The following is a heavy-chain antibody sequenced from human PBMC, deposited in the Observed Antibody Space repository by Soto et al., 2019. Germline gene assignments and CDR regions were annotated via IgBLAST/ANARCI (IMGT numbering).Heavy chain of an antibody. CDR1: GGTFSSYA. CDR2: IIPIFGTA. V-gene: IGHV1-69*12. D-gene: IGHD4-4*01. Sequence: QVQLVQSGAEGKKTGSSVQVSCKASGGTFSSYAISLGRHAPGQGLWWMGGIIPIFGTANYAQKCQGRVTITADESTSTGYRELSSLRSEDTAVYYCASTVSRYYYYGRDVWGQGTTVTVSS. J-gene: IGHJ6*01. CDR3: ASTVSRYYYYGRDV.